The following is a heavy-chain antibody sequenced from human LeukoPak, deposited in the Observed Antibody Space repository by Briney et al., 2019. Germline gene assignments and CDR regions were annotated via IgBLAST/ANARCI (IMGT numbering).Heavy chain of an antibody. CDR1: GYTFTGYY. D-gene: IGHD3-22*01. J-gene: IGHJ4*02. CDR2: INPNSGGT. CDR3: ARDRRVYYDSSGYSWWSFDY. V-gene: IGHV1-2*02. Sequence: ASVKVSCKASGYTFTGYYMHWVRQAPGQGLEWMGWINPNSGGTNCAQKFQGRVTMTRDTSISTAYMELSRLRSDDTAVYYCARDRRVYYDSSGYSWWSFDYWGQGTLVTVSS.